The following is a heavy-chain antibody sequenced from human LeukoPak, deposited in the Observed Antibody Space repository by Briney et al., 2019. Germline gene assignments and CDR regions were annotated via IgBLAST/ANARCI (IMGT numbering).Heavy chain of an antibody. Sequence: KPSETLSLTCAVSGYSISSGYYWGWIRQPPGKGLEWIGSIYHSGSTYYNPSLKSRVTISVDTSKNQFSLKLSSVTAADTAVYYCARSSYGYSYFDYWGQGTLVTVSS. CDR1: GYSISSGYY. CDR2: IYHSGST. V-gene: IGHV4-38-2*01. CDR3: ARSSYGYSYFDY. J-gene: IGHJ4*02. D-gene: IGHD5-18*01.